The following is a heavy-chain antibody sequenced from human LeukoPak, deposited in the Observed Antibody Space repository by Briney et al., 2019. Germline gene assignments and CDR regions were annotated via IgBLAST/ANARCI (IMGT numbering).Heavy chain of an antibody. D-gene: IGHD5-24*01. V-gene: IGHV3-64*01. Sequence: GGSLRLSCAASGFTFSSYAMHWVRQAPGKGLEYVSAISSNGGSTYYANSVKGRFTISRDNSKNTLYLQTGSLRAEDMAVYYCARGMESPSGRRWLPTPYYFDYWGQGTLVTVSS. CDR1: GFTFSSYA. CDR2: ISSNGGST. CDR3: ARGMESPSGRRWLPTPYYFDY. J-gene: IGHJ4*02.